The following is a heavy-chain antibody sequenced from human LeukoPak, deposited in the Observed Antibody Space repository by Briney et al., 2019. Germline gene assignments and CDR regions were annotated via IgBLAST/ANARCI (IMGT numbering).Heavy chain of an antibody. CDR3: ARGKMNGDDFDY. D-gene: IGHD4-17*01. Sequence: ASVKVSCKVSGYTLTELSMHWVRQAPGKGLEWMGGFDPEDGETIYAQKFQGRVTMTEDTSTDTAYMELSSLRSEDTAVYYCARGKMNGDDFDYWGQGTLVTVSS. V-gene: IGHV1-24*01. CDR1: GYTLTELS. CDR2: FDPEDGET. J-gene: IGHJ4*02.